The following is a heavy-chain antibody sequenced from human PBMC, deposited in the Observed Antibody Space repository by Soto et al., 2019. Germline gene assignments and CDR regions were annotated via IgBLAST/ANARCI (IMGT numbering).Heavy chain of an antibody. CDR1: GGSLSNYY. V-gene: IGHV4-34*02. CDR2: IYHSEST. CDR3: ATTKIFGFQSGVSHHVNLDF. Sequence: QVQLQQWGAGLLKPSETLSLTCAVSGGSLSNYYWSWIRQPPGKGLEWIGEIYHSESTNYNPSLMRRVTISVDTSKNSSYLKLTSVTAAVTAVYYSATTKIFGFQSGVSHHVNLDFSGQGTLVTVSS. J-gene: IGHJ4*02. D-gene: IGHD2-15*01.